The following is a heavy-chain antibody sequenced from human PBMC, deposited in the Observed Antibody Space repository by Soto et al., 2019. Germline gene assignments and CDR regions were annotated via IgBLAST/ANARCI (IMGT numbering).Heavy chain of an antibody. CDR3: ASYFYGPHLDS. J-gene: IGHJ4*02. CDR2: IGTSSSNT. CDR1: GFTFSDYY. D-gene: IGHD3-10*01. Sequence: VQLVESGGGLVKPGGSLRLSCAASGFTFSDYYMSWIRQAPGKGLEWVSHIGTSSSNTNYADSVKGRFTISRDNAKNSLYLQMNSLRAEDTAVYYCASYFYGPHLDSWGQGTLVTVSS. V-gene: IGHV3-11*06.